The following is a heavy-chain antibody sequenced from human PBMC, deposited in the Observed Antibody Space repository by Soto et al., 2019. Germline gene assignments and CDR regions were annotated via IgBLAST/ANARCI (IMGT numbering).Heavy chain of an antibody. CDR1: GFTFSSYA. CDR2: ISYDGSNK. J-gene: IGHJ6*02. V-gene: IGHV3-30-3*01. CDR3: ARDLVVVPAAITGYYYYYYGMDV. Sequence: VGSLRLSCAASGFTFSSYAMHWVRQAPGKGLEWVAVISYDGSNKYYADSVKGRFTISRDNSKNTLYLQMNSLRAEDTAVYYCARDLVVVPAAITGYYYYYYGMDVWGQGTTVTVSS. D-gene: IGHD2-2*01.